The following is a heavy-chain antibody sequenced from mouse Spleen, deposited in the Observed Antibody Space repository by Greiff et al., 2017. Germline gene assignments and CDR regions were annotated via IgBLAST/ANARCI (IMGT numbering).Heavy chain of an antibody. CDR1: GFTFSSYY. V-gene: IGHV5-9*01. CDR3: ARDNGNYFDY. CDR2: ISSGGGST. Sequence: EVMLVESGGGLVKLGGSLKLSCAASGFTFSSYYMSWVRQTPEKRLEWVATISSGGGSTYYPDSVKGRFTISRDNAKNTLYLQMSSLNSEDTAVYYCARDNGNYFDYWGQGTTLTVSS. J-gene: IGHJ2*01. D-gene: IGHD2-1*01.